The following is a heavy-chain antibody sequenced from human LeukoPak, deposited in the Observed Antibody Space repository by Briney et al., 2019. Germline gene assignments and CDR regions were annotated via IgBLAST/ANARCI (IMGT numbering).Heavy chain of an antibody. CDR2: ISWNSGSL. D-gene: IGHD3-22*01. V-gene: IGHV3-9*01. CDR3: AKDLFSITMIVVVIAFDY. J-gene: IGHJ4*02. Sequence: GGSLRLSCAASGFTFDDYALHWVRQAPGKGLEWVSGISWNSGSLGYADSVKGRFTISRDNAKNSLYLQMNSLRAEDTAVYYCAKDLFSITMIVVVIAFDYWGQGTLVTVSS. CDR1: GFTFDDYA.